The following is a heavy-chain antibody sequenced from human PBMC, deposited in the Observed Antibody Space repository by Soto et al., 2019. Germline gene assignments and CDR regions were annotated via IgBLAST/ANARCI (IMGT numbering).Heavy chain of an antibody. CDR3: TQIYGSGSWGWYFHS. CDR2: VFWDDGE. V-gene: IGHV2-5*02. CDR1: GFSLTTTGVG. Sequence: QITLRESGPSLVKPTETLTLTCTFSGFSLTTTGVGVGWIRQPPGKALEWLAVVFWDDGERYSPSLKSRVTIAKDTSKNQVVLTLTNMHPVDTATYYCTQIYGSGSWGWYFHSWGQGTLVTVSS. D-gene: IGHD1-26*01. J-gene: IGHJ4*02.